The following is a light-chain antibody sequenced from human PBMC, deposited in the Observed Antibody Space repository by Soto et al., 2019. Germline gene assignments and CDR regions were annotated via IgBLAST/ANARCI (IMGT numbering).Light chain of an antibody. CDR1: SSDVGASKY. Sequence: QSVLTQPASVSGSPGQSITISCTGTSSDVGASKYVSWYQQHPGKAPKLMIYEVSNQPSGVSNRFSGSKSGNTASLTISGLQAEDEADYYCSSYTSTITVLFGGGTKLTVL. CDR3: SSYTSTITVL. CDR2: EVS. V-gene: IGLV2-14*01. J-gene: IGLJ2*01.